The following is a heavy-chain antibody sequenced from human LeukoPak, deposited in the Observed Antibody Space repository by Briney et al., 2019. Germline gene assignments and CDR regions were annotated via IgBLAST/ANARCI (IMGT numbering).Heavy chain of an antibody. Sequence: SGTLSLTCAVSGGSISSSNWWSWVRQPPGKGLEWIGEIYQSGSTNYNPSLKSRVTISVDKSKNKFSLKLSSVTVADTAAYYCAKRLGLGYCSGGSCPDAFDIWGEGTMVTVSS. CDR3: AKRLGLGYCSGGSCPDAFDI. CDR1: GGSISSSNW. D-gene: IGHD2-15*01. J-gene: IGHJ3*02. CDR2: IYQSGST. V-gene: IGHV4-4*02.